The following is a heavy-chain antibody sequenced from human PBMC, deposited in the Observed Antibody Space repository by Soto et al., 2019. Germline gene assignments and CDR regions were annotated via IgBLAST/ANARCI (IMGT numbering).Heavy chain of an antibody. CDR1: GGSISSYY. CDR3: ARENYSWDNWFDP. V-gene: IGHV4-59*01. CDR2: IYYSGST. Sequence: QVQLQESGPGLVKPSETLSLTCTVSGGSISSYYWSWIRQPPGKGLEWIGYIYYSGSTNCNPSLTSRVTISVDTSKNQFSLKLSSVTAADTAVYYCARENYSWDNWFDPWGQGTLVTVSS. J-gene: IGHJ5*02. D-gene: IGHD4-4*01.